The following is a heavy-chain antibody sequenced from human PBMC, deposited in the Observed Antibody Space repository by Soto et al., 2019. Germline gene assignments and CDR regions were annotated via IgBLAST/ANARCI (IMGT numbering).Heavy chain of an antibody. J-gene: IGHJ4*02. CDR3: ARMYLGYCSGTSCYAFDY. D-gene: IGHD2-2*01. CDR2: ISGSGGST. Sequence: EVQLLESGGGLVQPGGSLRLSCAASGFTFSSYAMSWVRQAPGKGLEWVSAISGSGGSTYYADSVKGRFTISRDNSKNTLYLQMNSLRAEDTAVYYCARMYLGYCSGTSCYAFDYWGQGTLVTVSS. V-gene: IGHV3-23*01. CDR1: GFTFSSYA.